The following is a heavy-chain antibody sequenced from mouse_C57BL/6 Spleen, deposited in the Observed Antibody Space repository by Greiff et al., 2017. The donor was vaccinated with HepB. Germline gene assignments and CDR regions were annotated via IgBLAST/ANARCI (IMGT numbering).Heavy chain of an antibody. Sequence: VQLQQSGAELVRPGASVTLSCKASGYTFTDYEMHWVKQTPVHGLEWIGAIDPETGGTAYNQKFKGKAILTADKSSSTAYMELRSLTSEDSAVYYCTREGLRTVFDYWGQGTTLTVSS. CDR3: TREGLRTVFDY. CDR2: IDPETGGT. V-gene: IGHV1-15*01. CDR1: GYTFTDYE. J-gene: IGHJ2*01. D-gene: IGHD3-3*01.